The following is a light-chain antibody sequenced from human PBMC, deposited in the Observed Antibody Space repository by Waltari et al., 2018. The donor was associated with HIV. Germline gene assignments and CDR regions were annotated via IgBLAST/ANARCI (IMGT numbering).Light chain of an antibody. CDR1: PSVGSF. Sequence: IEFIKTQVTLSLSVGERATLTSRDSPSVGSFFAWYQQKDGQGPRLLIYDASKRASGIPAWCSGTCSGTVYTLMISSLEHEVFAVYYCQQRSDWPLTFGGGTRVDIK. V-gene: IGKV3-11*01. CDR3: QQRSDWPLT. CDR2: DAS. J-gene: IGKJ4*01.